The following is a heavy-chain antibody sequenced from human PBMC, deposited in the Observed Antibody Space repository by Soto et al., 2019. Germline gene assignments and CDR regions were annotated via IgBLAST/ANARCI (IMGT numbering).Heavy chain of an antibody. Sequence: QVQLVESGGGVVQPGRSLRLSCAASGFTFSSYGMHWVRQAPGKGLEWVAVIWYDGSNKYYADSVKGRFTISRDNSKNTLYLQMNSLRAEDTAVYYCARYVGYSYGPMFDYWGQGTLVTVSS. D-gene: IGHD5-18*01. CDR3: ARYVGYSYGPMFDY. CDR2: IWYDGSNK. J-gene: IGHJ4*02. CDR1: GFTFSSYG. V-gene: IGHV3-33*01.